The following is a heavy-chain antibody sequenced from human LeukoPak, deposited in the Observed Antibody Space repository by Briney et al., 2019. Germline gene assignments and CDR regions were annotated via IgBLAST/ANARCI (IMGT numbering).Heavy chain of an antibody. J-gene: IGHJ6*02. Sequence: PSETLSLTCTVSGGSISSYYWSWIRQPPGKGLEWIGYIHYSGSTNYNPSLKSRVTISVDTSKNQFSLKLSSVTAADTAVYYCARHVDPYYYYGMDVWGQGTTVTVSS. CDR3: ARHVDPYYYYGMDV. CDR2: IHYSGST. V-gene: IGHV4-59*08. CDR1: GGSISSYY.